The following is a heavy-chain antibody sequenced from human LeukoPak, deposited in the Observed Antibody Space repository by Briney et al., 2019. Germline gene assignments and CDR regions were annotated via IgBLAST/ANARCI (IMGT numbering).Heavy chain of an antibody. Sequence: ASVKVSCKVSGYTLTELSMHWVRQAPGKGLEWMGGFDPEDSETIYSQKFQGRVTMTEDTSTDTAYMELSSLRSEDTAVYYCATQGPQHDYGDYDWFDTWGQGTLVTVSS. CDR1: GYTLTELS. V-gene: IGHV1-24*01. D-gene: IGHD4-17*01. CDR3: ATQGPQHDYGDYDWFDT. CDR2: FDPEDSET. J-gene: IGHJ5*02.